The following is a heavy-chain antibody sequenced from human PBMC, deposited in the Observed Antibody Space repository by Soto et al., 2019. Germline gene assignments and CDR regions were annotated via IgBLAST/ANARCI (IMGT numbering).Heavy chain of an antibody. V-gene: IGHV3-9*01. Sequence: EVQLVESGGGLVQPGRSLRLSCAASGFTFDDYAMHWVRQAPGKGLEWVSGISWNSGSIGYADCVKGRFTISTDNAKNSLYLQMNSLRAEDTALYYCAKDIGYCSSTSCPLAFDIWGQGTMVTVSS. J-gene: IGHJ3*02. CDR3: AKDIGYCSSTSCPLAFDI. CDR2: ISWNSGSI. CDR1: GFTFDDYA. D-gene: IGHD2-2*01.